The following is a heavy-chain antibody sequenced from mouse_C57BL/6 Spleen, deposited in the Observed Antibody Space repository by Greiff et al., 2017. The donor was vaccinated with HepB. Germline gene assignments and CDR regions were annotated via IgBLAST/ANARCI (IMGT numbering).Heavy chain of an antibody. CDR3: AREVYDYEGAWFAY. CDR1: GFTFSDYG. V-gene: IGHV5-17*01. CDR2: ISSGSSTI. D-gene: IGHD2-4*01. Sequence: EVKLMESGGGLVKPGGSLKLSCAASGFTFSDYGMHWVRQAPEKGLEWVAYISSGSSTIYYADTVKGRVTISRDNAKNTLFLQMTSLRSEDTAMYYCAREVYDYEGAWFAYWGQGTLVTVSA. J-gene: IGHJ3*01.